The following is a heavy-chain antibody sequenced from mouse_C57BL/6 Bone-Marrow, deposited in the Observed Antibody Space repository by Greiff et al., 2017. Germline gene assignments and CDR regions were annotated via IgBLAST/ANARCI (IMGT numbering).Heavy chain of an antibody. Sequence: DVKLVEPGGGLVQSGRSLRLSCATSGFTFSNFYMQWVRQAPGKGLEWIAASRNKANDYTTEYSASVKGRFIVSRDTSQSILYLQMNALRAEDTAIYYCARDAGDYDGYAMDYWGQGTSVTVSS. CDR2: SRNKANDYTT. V-gene: IGHV7-1*01. CDR1: GFTFSNFY. J-gene: IGHJ4*01. D-gene: IGHD2-4*01. CDR3: ARDAGDYDGYAMDY.